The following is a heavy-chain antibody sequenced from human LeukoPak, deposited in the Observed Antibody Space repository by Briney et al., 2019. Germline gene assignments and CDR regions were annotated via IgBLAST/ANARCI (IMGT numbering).Heavy chain of an antibody. CDR1: GYTFISYG. J-gene: IGHJ4*02. Sequence: ASVKVSCKASGYTFISYGVSWVRQAPGQGLEWMGWISAYNGNTNYAQELQGRVTMTTDTSTSTAYMELRSLRSDDTAVYYCARGGSGIDYYDSSGYYPFDYWGQGTLVTVSS. CDR3: ARGGSGIDYYDSSGYYPFDY. V-gene: IGHV1-18*01. D-gene: IGHD3-22*01. CDR2: ISAYNGNT.